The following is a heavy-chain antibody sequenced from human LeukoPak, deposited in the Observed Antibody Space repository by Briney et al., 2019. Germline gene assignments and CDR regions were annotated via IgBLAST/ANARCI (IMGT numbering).Heavy chain of an antibody. D-gene: IGHD1/OR15-1a*01. CDR3: AKINNDDDY. J-gene: IGHJ4*02. CDR1: GFTFTPFG. Sequence: GGSLRLSCAASGFTFTPFGIHWVPQAPGKGLEWVAAISPDGKIEYYTDSVKGRFTVSRDNSKNMIYLEMNSLRGEDSAVYFCAKINNDDDYWGEGALVTVSS. CDR2: ISPDGKIE. V-gene: IGHV3-30*18.